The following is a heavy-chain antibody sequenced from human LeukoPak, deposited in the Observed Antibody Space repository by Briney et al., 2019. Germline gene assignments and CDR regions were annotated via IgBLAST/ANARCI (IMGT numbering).Heavy chain of an antibody. J-gene: IGHJ3*02. CDR2: ISSSSSYI. V-gene: IGHV3-21*01. CDR1: GXTFSSYS. D-gene: IGHD6-13*01. Sequence: GGSLRLSCAASGXTFSSYSMNWVRQAPGEGLEWVSSISSSSSYIYYADSVKGRFTISRDNAKNSLYLQMNSLRAEDTAVYYCARAGEVRDIIAAAGTSTFDIWGQGTMVTVSS. CDR3: ARAGEVRDIIAAAGTSTFDI.